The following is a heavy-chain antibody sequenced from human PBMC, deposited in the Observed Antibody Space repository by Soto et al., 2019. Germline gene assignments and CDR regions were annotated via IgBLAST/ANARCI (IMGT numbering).Heavy chain of an antibody. CDR3: ATDLGITIFGVVIPPYYYYGMDV. D-gene: IGHD3-3*01. V-gene: IGHV3-30*03. CDR1: GFTFSSSG. J-gene: IGHJ6*02. Sequence: QVQLVESGGGVVQPGRSLRLSCAASGFTFSSSGMHWVRQAPGKGLEWVAVISYDGSNKYYADSVKGRFTISRDNSKNTLYLQMNSLRAEDTAVYYCATDLGITIFGVVIPPYYYYGMDVWGQGTTVTVSS. CDR2: ISYDGSNK.